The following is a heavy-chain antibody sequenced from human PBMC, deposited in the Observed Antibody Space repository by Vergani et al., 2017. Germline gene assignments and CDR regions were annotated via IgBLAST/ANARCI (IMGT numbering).Heavy chain of an antibody. V-gene: IGHV3-74*03. CDR3: ARDPPGELWFGELSGGMDV. CDR1: GFSFNSYW. J-gene: IGHJ6*02. Sequence: DVHLAESGGGFFQPGGSLRLSCSASGFSFNSYWMHWVRQVPGKGLLWVSRIKSDGSITAYADSVKGRLTISRDNAQNTLYLQMNSLRAEDTAVYYCARDPPGELWFGELSGGMDVWGQGTTVTVSS. CDR2: IKSDGSIT. D-gene: IGHD3-10*01.